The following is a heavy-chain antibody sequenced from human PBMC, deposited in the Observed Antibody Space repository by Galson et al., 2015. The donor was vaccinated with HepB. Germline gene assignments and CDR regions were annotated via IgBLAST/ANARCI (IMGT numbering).Heavy chain of an antibody. J-gene: IGHJ3*02. D-gene: IGHD4-17*01. CDR1: GFTFSNAW. CDR3: TTVFGDHYPDAFNI. CDR2: IKSKTDGGTT. Sequence: SLRLSCAASGFTFSNAWMSWVRQAPGKGLEWVGRIKSKTDGGTTDYAAPVKGRFTISRDDSKNTLYLQMNSLKTEDTAVYYCTTVFGDHYPDAFNIWGQGTMVTVSS. V-gene: IGHV3-15*01.